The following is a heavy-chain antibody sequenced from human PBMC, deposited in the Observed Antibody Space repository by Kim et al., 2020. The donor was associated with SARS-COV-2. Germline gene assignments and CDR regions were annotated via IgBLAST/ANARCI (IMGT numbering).Heavy chain of an antibody. CDR3: TVVGTGRPY. V-gene: IGHV3-74*01. CDR2: VTSDGTYT. CDR1: GFRFSNYW. Sequence: GGSLRLSCAASGFRFSNYWMHWVRQVPGKGLVWVSHVTSDGTYTSYADSVKGRFTISRDNAKNTAYLQMNSLRVDDTAVYYCTVVGTGRPYWGQGNLVT. J-gene: IGHJ4*02. D-gene: IGHD3-10*01.